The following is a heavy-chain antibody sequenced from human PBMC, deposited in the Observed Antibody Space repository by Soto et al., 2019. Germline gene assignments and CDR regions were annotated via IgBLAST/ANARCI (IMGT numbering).Heavy chain of an antibody. J-gene: IGHJ4*02. CDR1: GGSISSGGYS. CDR3: ARGAPFGR. V-gene: IGHV4-30-2*01. CDR2: IYHSGSP. D-gene: IGHD3-3*01. Sequence: QLQLQESGSGLVKPSQTLSLTCAVSGGSISSGGYSWSGIRQPPGKGLEWIGYIYHSGSPYYNPSLKSRVTISVDRSKNQFSLKLSSVTAAVTDVYYCARGAPFGRWGQGTLVTVSS.